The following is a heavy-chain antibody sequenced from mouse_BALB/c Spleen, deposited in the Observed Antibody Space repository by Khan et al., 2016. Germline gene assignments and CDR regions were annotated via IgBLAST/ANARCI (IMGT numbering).Heavy chain of an antibody. Sequence: EVELVESGGGLVQPGGSRKLSCAASGFTFSSFGMHWVRQAPEKGLEWVAFISSGGSVIYYAATVKGRFTISRDTPKNTLFLQMTSLRSEDTAMYYCGRGDYWGQGTTLTVSS. CDR3: GRGDY. V-gene: IGHV5-17*02. J-gene: IGHJ2*01. CDR1: GFTFSSFG. CDR2: ISSGGSVI.